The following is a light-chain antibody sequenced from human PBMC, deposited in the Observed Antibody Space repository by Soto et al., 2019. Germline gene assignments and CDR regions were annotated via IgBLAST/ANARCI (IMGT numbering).Light chain of an antibody. CDR1: QSVSSNY. CDR3: LQYGGLPRT. V-gene: IGKV3-20*01. J-gene: IGKJ1*01. CDR2: GAS. Sequence: EIVLTQSPGTGSLSPGERATLSCRATQSVSSNYLAWYQQKSGQAPRLLIYGASSRATGIPDRFSGGGSGTDFTLTITRLEPEDFAVYFCLQYGGLPRTFGQGTKVDIK.